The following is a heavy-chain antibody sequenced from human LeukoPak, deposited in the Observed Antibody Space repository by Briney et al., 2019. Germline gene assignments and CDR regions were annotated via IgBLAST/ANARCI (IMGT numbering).Heavy chain of an antibody. J-gene: IGHJ4*02. CDR2: ISSTSSTI. D-gene: IGHD5-24*01. Sequence: GGSLRLSCAASGFTFSTYSMDWVRQAPGKGLELVSYISSTSSTIYYADSVKGRFTISRDNAKNSLHLQMNSLRDEDTAVYYCARDRKWLQPNFDYWGQGALVTVSS. CDR3: ARDRKWLQPNFDY. CDR1: GFTFSTYS. V-gene: IGHV3-48*02.